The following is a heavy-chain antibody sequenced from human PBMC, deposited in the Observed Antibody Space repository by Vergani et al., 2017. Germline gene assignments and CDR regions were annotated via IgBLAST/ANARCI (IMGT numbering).Heavy chain of an antibody. CDR1: GDSISRGGYY. Sequence: QVQLQESGPGLVKPSQTLSLTCTVSGDSISRGGYYWNWIRQHPGKGLEWIGYIYYSGSTNYNSSLKSRVSMSVDTSKNQFSLRLSSVTAADTAVYYCAREVGTEGFDCWGQGTLVIVSS. V-gene: IGHV4-31*03. J-gene: IGHJ4*02. CDR2: IYYSGST. CDR3: AREVGTEGFDC. D-gene: IGHD2-21*02.